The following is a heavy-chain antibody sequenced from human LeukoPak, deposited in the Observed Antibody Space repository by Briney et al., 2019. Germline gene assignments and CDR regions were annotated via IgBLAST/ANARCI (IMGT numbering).Heavy chain of an antibody. CDR1: GFTFSNYW. J-gene: IGHJ4*02. V-gene: IGHV3-7*03. D-gene: IGHD3-10*01. CDR3: AKVTYGSGTYGAFDS. CDR2: IKQDGSEK. Sequence: GGSLRLSCAASGFTFSNYWMTWVRQAPGKGLEWVGNIKQDGSEKYYVDSVKGRFTISRDNSKNTLYLQMNSLRAEDTAVYYCAKVTYGSGTYGAFDSWGQGTLVTVSS.